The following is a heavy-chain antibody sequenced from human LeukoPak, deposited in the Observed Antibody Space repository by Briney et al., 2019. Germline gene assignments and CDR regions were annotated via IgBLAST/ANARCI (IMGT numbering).Heavy chain of an antibody. V-gene: IGHV4-59*01. J-gene: IGHJ4*02. CDR1: GGSIRSYY. D-gene: IGHD3-10*01. Sequence: PSETLSLTCTVSGGSIRSYYWNWIRQPPGKGLEWIGYIYYSGNTNYNPSLKSRVTISVDTSKNQFSLKLSSVTAADPAVYYCARDNSYGSGSYYTWGQGTLVTVSS. CDR3: ARDNSYGSGSYYT. CDR2: IYYSGNT.